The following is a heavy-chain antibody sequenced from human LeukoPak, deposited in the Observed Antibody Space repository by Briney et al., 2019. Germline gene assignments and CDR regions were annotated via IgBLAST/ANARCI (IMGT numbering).Heavy chain of an antibody. CDR2: VSGSGLYT. CDR3: AKLMSQPALLFFDQ. Sequence: GGSLRLSCAASGFTFSTYAMSWVRQAPGKGLEWVATVSGSGLYTYYADSVRGRFTIPRDNSKDTFYLQMNSLRAEDTAVYYCAKLMSQPALLFFDQWGQGTLVTVSS. D-gene: IGHD3-10*01. J-gene: IGHJ4*02. V-gene: IGHV3-23*01. CDR1: GFTFSTYA.